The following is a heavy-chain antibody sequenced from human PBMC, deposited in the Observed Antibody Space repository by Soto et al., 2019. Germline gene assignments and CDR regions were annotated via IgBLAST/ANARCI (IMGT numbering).Heavy chain of an antibody. D-gene: IGHD6-13*01. CDR2: IYPGDSTI. Sequence: PGESLKISCTGSRYSFSSYWIAWVRQQPGKGLEWMGIIYPGDSTIRYSPSFRGQVTISADKSISTAYLQWNSLKASDTAIYYCAITQAAGALYYFDYWGQGTLVTVSS. CDR3: AITQAAGALYYFDY. J-gene: IGHJ4*02. V-gene: IGHV5-51*01. CDR1: RYSFSSYW.